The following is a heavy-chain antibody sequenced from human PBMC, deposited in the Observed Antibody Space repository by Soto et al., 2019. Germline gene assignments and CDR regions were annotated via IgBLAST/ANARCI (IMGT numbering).Heavy chain of an antibody. CDR2: IKEDGSEK. CDR1: GFTFSTYW. J-gene: IGHJ2*01. Sequence: GGSLRLSCAASGFTFSTYWMSWVRQAPGKGLEGVANIKEDGSEKYYVDSVEGRFTISRDNAKNTLYLQMNSLRVEDTAVYYCAKDESRRNRRYFDLWGRGTLVTVSS. D-gene: IGHD4-4*01. CDR3: AKDESRRNRRYFDL. V-gene: IGHV3-7*03.